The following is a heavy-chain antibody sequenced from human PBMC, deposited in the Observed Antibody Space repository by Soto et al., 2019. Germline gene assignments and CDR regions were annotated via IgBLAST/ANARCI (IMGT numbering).Heavy chain of an antibody. CDR2: INPSGGST. J-gene: IGHJ6*02. CDR3: ARFSPRSYEGYGMDV. Sequence: ASVKVSCKASGYTFTSYYMHWVRQAPGQGLEWMGIINPSGGSTSYAQKFQGRVTMTRDTSTSTVYMELSSLRSEDTAVYYCARFSPRSYEGYGMDVWGQGTTVTVSS. D-gene: IGHD5-18*01. V-gene: IGHV1-46*01. CDR1: GYTFTSYY.